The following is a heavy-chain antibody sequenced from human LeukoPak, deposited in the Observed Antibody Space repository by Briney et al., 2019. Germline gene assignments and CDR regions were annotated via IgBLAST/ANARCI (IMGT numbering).Heavy chain of an antibody. D-gene: IGHD5-18*01. CDR1: GCTFSSYE. J-gene: IGHJ6*02. V-gene: IGHV3-48*03. CDR3: ARSGIQLLYYYYGMDV. CDR2: ISSSGSTI. Sequence: GGSLRISCAASGCTFSSYEMNWVRQAPGKGLEWVSYISSSGSTIYYADSVKGRFTISRDNAKNSLYLQMNSLRAEDTAVYYCARSGIQLLYYYYGMDVWGQGTTVTVSS.